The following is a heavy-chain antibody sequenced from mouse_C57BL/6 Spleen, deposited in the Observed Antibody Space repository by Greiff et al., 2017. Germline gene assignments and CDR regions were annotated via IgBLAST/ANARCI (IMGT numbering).Heavy chain of an antibody. D-gene: IGHD2-1*01. CDR2: IDPSDSYT. V-gene: IGHV1-69*01. J-gene: IGHJ2*01. CDR1: GYTFTSYW. CDR3: ARRGLYPYYFDY. Sequence: VQLQQPGAELVMPGASVKLSCKASGYTFTSYWMHWVKQRPGQGLEWIGEIDPSDSYTNYNQKFKGKSTLTVDKSSSTAYTQLSSLTSEDSAVYYCARRGLYPYYFDYWGQGTTLTVSS.